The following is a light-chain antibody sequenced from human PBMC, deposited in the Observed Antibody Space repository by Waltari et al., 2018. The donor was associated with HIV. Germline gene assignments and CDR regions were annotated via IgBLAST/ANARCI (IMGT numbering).Light chain of an antibody. CDR1: QGISSH. J-gene: IGKJ2*01. V-gene: IGKV1-9*01. CDR2: IAS. CDR3: QQLNSYPHT. Sequence: DIQLTQSPSFMSASVGDRVTIPCRASQGISSHLAWYQHKPGKAPKLLIYIASTLQSGGPSRFSGSGSGTEFTLTISSLQPEDFATYYCQQLNSYPHTFGQGTKLEIK.